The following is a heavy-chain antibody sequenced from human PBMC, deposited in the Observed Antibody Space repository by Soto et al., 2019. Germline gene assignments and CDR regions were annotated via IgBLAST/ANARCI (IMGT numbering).Heavy chain of an antibody. Sequence: QVQLVQSGAEVKKPGSSVKVSCRASGGTFSNYAISWVRQAPGQGLEWMGGIVPAFGTPNYAQNLQGRIMITADDSSTTVYMDLRSLRSEDTAVYYCARGATIFGVAAYSYYEMEVWGQGTTVTVSS. CDR2: IVPAFGTP. CDR3: ARGATIFGVAAYSYYEMEV. CDR1: GGTFSNYA. D-gene: IGHD3-3*01. J-gene: IGHJ6*02. V-gene: IGHV1-69*01.